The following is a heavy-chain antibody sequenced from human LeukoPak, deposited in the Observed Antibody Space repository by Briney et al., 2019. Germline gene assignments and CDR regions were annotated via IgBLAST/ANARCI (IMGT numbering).Heavy chain of an antibody. CDR1: GFNVSNNY. D-gene: IGHD6-13*01. Sequence: GGSLRLSCAASGFNVSNNYMSWVRQAPGKGLEWVSVVYRGGSTYYADSVKGRFIMSRDNSKNTVYLQMDSLRAEDTAVYYCARDRGAAAGNWGQGTLVTVSS. CDR2: VYRGGST. CDR3: ARDRGAAAGN. J-gene: IGHJ4*02. V-gene: IGHV3-53*01.